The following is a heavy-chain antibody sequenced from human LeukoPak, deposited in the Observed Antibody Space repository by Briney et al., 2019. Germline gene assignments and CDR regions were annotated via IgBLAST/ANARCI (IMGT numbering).Heavy chain of an antibody. D-gene: IGHD4-23*01. CDR2: ASYSGST. CDR3: ARLRSYGGNRGLDY. V-gene: IGHV4-39*01. Sequence: SETLPLTCTVSGGAISNTSYYWGWIRQPPGNGLEWIGSASYSGSTYFNPSLESRVIISVDTSKNQFSLRLSSVTAADTAIYYCARLRSYGGNRGLDYWGQGTLVAVSS. J-gene: IGHJ4*02. CDR1: GGAISNTSYY.